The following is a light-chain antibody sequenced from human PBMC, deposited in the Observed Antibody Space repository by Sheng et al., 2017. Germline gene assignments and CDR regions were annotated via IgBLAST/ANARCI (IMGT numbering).Light chain of an antibody. CDR2: HAS. CDR1: QGISSS. Sequence: DIQLTQSPSFLSASVGDGVTITCRASQGISSSLAWYQQKPGKAPKLLIYHASTLQSGVPSRFSGSGSGTEFTLTISSLQPEDFATYYCQQFDSYPFTFGPGTTVDIK. J-gene: IGKJ3*01. V-gene: IGKV1-9*01. CDR3: QQFDSYPFT.